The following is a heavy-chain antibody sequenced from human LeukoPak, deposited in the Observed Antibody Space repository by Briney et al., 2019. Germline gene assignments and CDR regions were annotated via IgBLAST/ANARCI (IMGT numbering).Heavy chain of an antibody. D-gene: IGHD3-10*01. CDR2: ISYSGST. CDR3: AKDKVFNSGSFDS. V-gene: IGHV4-31*03. CDR1: GGSIDRGGFY. Sequence: SQTLSLTCSVSGGSIDRGGFYWTWIRQHPGKGLEWIGYISYSGSTHYNPSLKSRVTISSDTSKTQFSLQLNSVTVADTAVYYCAKDKVFNSGSFDSWGQGILVTVSS. J-gene: IGHJ4*02.